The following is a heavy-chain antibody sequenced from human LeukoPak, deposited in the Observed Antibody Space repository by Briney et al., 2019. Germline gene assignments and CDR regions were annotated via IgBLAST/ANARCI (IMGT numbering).Heavy chain of an antibody. CDR2: IYYSGST. D-gene: IGHD7-27*01. CDR1: GGSISSYY. J-gene: IGHJ4*02. Sequence: SETLSLTCTVSGGSISSYYWGWIRQPPGKGLEWIGSIYYSGSTYYNPSLKSRVTISVDTSKNQFSLKLSSVTAADTAVYYCASPANWGQRVDYWGQGTLVTVSS. V-gene: IGHV4-39*01. CDR3: ASPANWGQRVDY.